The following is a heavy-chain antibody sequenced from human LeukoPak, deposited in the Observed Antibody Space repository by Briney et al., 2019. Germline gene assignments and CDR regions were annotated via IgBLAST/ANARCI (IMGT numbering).Heavy chain of an antibody. CDR2: IYHSGST. Sequence: SQTLSLTCAVSGGSISSGGYSWSWIRQPPGKGLEWIGYIYHSGSTYYNPSLKSRVTISVDRSKNQFSLKLSSVTAADTAVYYCAREMGSWARYYYMDVWGKGTTVTVSS. CDR3: AREMGSWARYYYMDV. CDR1: GGSISSGGYS. D-gene: IGHD2-15*01. J-gene: IGHJ6*03. V-gene: IGHV4-30-2*01.